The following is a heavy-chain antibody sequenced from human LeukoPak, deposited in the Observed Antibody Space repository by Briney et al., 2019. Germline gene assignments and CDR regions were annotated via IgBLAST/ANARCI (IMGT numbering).Heavy chain of an antibody. CDR3: ATDLASYDAFDI. CDR1: GGSISSNSYY. J-gene: IGHJ3*02. V-gene: IGHV4-39*07. CDR2: IYYSGIT. D-gene: IGHD3-3*02. Sequence: PSETLSLTCTVSGGSISSNSYYWGWIRQPPGTGLDWIGNIYYSGITYYNPSLKSRVTISLDTSKNQFSLKLRSVTAADTAVYYCATDLASYDAFDIWGQGTMVTVSS.